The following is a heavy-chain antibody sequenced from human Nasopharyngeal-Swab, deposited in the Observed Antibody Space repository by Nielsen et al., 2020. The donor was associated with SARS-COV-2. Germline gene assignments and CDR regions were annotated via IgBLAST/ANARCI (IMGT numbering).Heavy chain of an antibody. CDR1: GFTFSSYE. J-gene: IGHJ4*02. CDR2: ISSSGSTI. Sequence: GGSLRLSCAASGFTFSSYEMNWVRQAPGKGLEWVSYISSSGSTIYYADSVKGRFTISRDSAKNSLYLQMNSLRAEDTAVYYCARGGWYYDSSGYYIFDYWGQGTLVTVSS. V-gene: IGHV3-48*03. D-gene: IGHD3-22*01. CDR3: ARGGWYYDSSGYYIFDY.